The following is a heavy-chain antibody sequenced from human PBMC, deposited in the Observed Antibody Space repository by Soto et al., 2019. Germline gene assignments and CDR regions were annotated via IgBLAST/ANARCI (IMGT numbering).Heavy chain of an antibody. Sequence: ELQLLESGGGLVQPGGSLRLSCGGSGFTFSNYGMSWVRQAPGKGLEWVSTISSGGGNTHYADSVMGGFTISRDNSKNTLYLQLNSLKAEDTAVYYCARDTGTAETGQHFDNWGQGTLVTVSS. V-gene: IGHV3-23*01. CDR1: GFTFSNYG. D-gene: IGHD1-7*01. J-gene: IGHJ4*02. CDR2: ISSGGGNT. CDR3: ARDTGTAETGQHFDN.